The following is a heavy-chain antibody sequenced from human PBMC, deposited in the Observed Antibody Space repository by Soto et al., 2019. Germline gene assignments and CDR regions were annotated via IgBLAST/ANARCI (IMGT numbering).Heavy chain of an antibody. J-gene: IGHJ4*02. CDR2: IIPMSATS. V-gene: IGHV1-69*05. CDR3: ARDVKYYYDTGGYYFDS. Sequence: QVQLVQSGAEVKKPGSSVKVSCKASRGTFSSFAISWVRQAPGQGLEWMGGIIPMSATSKYAQKFQGRVTITTDESTSTAVMELSSLRSEDTAVYFCARDVKYYYDTGGYYFDSWGQGTLVTVSS. CDR1: RGTFSSFA. D-gene: IGHD3-22*01.